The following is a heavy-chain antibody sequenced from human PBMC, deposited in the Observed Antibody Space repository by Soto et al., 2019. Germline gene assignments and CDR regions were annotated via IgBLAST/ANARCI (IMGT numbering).Heavy chain of an antibody. V-gene: IGHV1-18*01. CDR1: GYTFTSYG. CDR2: ISAYNGNT. CDR3: ARDRKIRIAAAGYYYYGMDV. J-gene: IGHJ6*02. Sequence: ASVKVSCKASGYTFTSYGISWVRQAPGQGLEWMGWISAYNGNTNYAQKLQGRVTMTTDTSTSTAYMELRSLRSDDTAVYYCARDRKIRIAAAGYYYYGMDVWGQGTTVTVSS. D-gene: IGHD6-13*01.